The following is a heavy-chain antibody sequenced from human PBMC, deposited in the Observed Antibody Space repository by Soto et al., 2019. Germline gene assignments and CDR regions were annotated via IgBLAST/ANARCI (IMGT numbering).Heavy chain of an antibody. CDR1: GGSISFDHYH. V-gene: IGHV4-30-4*01. J-gene: IGHJ6*03. CDR3: ARNKNYYYYYLDV. CDR2: VHYSGSV. Sequence: PSETLSLTCTVSGGSISFDHYHWTWIRQPPGKGLEWIGYVHYSGSVLYNPSLQSRVSISVDTSKNQFSLKLSSVTAADTAVYYCARNKNYYYYYLDVWGKGTTVTVSS.